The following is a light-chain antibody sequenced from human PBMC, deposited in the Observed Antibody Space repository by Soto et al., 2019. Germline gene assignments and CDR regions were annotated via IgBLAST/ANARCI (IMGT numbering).Light chain of an antibody. CDR2: AAS. Sequence: IQMTQSPSSLSASVGDRVTVTCRAIQDIRSDVGWYQQKPGQAPKVLMYAASRLHSGVPSRFSGSGSGTDFVLTISSLQPEDVATYYCLQKNNYPLTVGGGTKV. J-gene: IGKJ4*01. CDR1: QDIRSD. CDR3: LQKNNYPLT. V-gene: IGKV1-6*01.